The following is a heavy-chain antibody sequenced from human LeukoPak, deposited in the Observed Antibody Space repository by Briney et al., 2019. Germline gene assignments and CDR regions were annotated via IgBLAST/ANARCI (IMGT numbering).Heavy chain of an antibody. V-gene: IGHV4-61*02. CDR3: ARAFGYCGGDCYPVGWYDP. J-gene: IGHJ5*02. CDR1: SGSINSGPYY. D-gene: IGHD2-21*01. CDR2: IYTSGST. Sequence: SQTLSLTCTVSSGSINSGPYYWTWIRQPAGKGLEWIGRIYTSGSTNYNPSLRSRVTISIDTSKNQFSLKLSSVTAADTAVYYCARAFGYCGGDCYPVGWYDPWGQGTLVTVSS.